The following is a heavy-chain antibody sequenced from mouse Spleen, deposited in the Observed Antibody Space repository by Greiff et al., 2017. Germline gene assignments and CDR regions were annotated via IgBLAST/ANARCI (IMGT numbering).Heavy chain of an antibody. Sequence: EVQVVESGGGLVKLGGSLKLSCAASGFTFSSYAMSWVRQTPEKRLEWVATISSGGGNTYYPDSVKGRFTISRDNAKNTLYLQMSSLKSEDTAMYYCARQTVTFDYWGQGTTLTVSS. CDR3: ARQTVTFDY. V-gene: IGHV5-9-3*01. CDR2: ISSGGGNT. D-gene: IGHD2-2*01. J-gene: IGHJ2*01. CDR1: GFTFSSYA.